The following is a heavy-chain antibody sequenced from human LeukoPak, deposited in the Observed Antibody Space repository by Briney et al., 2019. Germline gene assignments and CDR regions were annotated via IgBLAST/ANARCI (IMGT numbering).Heavy chain of an antibody. D-gene: IGHD4-11*01. CDR1: GYTFTTSW. CDR2: IYPSDSDT. V-gene: IGHV5-51*01. J-gene: IGHJ4*02. Sequence: GESLKISSKASGYTFTTSWIGWVRQMPGKGLEWMGIIYPSDSDTRYSPSFQGQVTISADKSITTAFLQWSSVKASDTAMYYCALVFYSHYGLGFWGQGTLVTVSS. CDR3: ALVFYSHYGLGF.